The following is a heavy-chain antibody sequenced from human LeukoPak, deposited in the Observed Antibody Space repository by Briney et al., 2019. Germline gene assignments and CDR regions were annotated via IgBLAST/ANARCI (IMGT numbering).Heavy chain of an antibody. V-gene: IGHV4-39*07. Sequence: SETLSLTCTVSGDSISSSRSYWGWIRQPPGKGLEWIGSIYYTGNTYYNPSLKSRVTISVDISKNQFSLRLNSVTAADTAVYYCARDLGSAQPGFWGQGTLVTVSS. CDR2: IYYTGNT. J-gene: IGHJ4*02. CDR3: ARDLGSAQPGF. D-gene: IGHD6-25*01. CDR1: GDSISSSRSY.